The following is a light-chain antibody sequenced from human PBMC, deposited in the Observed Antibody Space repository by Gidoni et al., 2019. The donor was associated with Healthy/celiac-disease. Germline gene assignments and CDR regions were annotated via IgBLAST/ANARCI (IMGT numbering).Light chain of an antibody. CDR2: GAS. J-gene: IGKJ5*01. V-gene: IGKV3-20*01. Sequence: EIVLTQSPGTLSLSPGARATRSCRASQRVRSIYLAWYQQKPGQAPRLLIYGASSSATGIPDRLSGSGSGTDFTLTISRLEPEDFAVYYCQQYGSSPPLTFGQXTRLEIK. CDR3: QQYGSSPPLT. CDR1: QRVRSIY.